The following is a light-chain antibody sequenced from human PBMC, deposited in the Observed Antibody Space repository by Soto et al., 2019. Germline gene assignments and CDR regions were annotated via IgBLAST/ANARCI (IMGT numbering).Light chain of an antibody. CDR3: MQATQLRT. Sequence: EIVLTQTPLLSPVTLGQPASISCRSSRSLVASDGNAYLTWLHQRPGQPPRPLIYKVSQRLSGVPDRFSGSGAGTDVTLHISRVEAEDVGTYFCMQATQLRTFGQGTRLEIK. J-gene: IGKJ5*01. CDR2: KVS. CDR1: RSLVASDGNAY. V-gene: IGKV2-24*01.